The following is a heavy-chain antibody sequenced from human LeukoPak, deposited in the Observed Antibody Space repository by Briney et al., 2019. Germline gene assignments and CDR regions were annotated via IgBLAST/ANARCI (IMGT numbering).Heavy chain of an antibody. CDR3: ARVVVRGVITYFDY. Sequence: ASVKVSCKASGYTFTSYGISWVRQAPGQGLEWMGWISAYNGNTNYAQKLQGRVTMTTDTSTSTAYTELRSLRSDDPAVYYCARVVVRGVITYFDYWGQGTLVTVSS. J-gene: IGHJ4*02. CDR2: ISAYNGNT. V-gene: IGHV1-18*01. D-gene: IGHD3-10*01. CDR1: GYTFTSYG.